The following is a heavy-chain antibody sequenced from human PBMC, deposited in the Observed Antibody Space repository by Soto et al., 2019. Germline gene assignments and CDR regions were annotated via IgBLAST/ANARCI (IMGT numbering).Heavy chain of an antibody. V-gene: IGHV1-69*13. D-gene: IGHD2-15*01. CDR2: IIPIFGTA. J-gene: IGHJ4*02. Sequence: SVKVSCKASGGTFSSYTISWVRQAPGQGLEWMGGIIPIFGTANYAQKFQGRVTITADESTSTAYMELSSLRSEDTAVYYCARDSNCSGGSCYPKPFDYWGQGTLVTVSS. CDR1: GGTFSSYT. CDR3: ARDSNCSGGSCYPKPFDY.